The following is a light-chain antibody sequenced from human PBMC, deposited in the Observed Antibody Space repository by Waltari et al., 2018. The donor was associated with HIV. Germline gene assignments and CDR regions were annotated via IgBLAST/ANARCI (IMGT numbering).Light chain of an antibody. Sequence: YVLTQPPSVSEAPGKTARSTCGGSDIGSKSVHWYQQKPGQAPVQVIYYDNDRPSGIPERFSGSNSGNTATLTISRVEAGDEADYFCQVWDSETDHWVFGGGTKLTVL. V-gene: IGLV3-21*04. CDR3: QVWDSETDHWV. CDR1: DIGSKS. CDR2: YDN. J-gene: IGLJ3*02.